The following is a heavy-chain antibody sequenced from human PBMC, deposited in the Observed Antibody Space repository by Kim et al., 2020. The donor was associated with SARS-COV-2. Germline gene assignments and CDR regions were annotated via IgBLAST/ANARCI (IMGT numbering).Heavy chain of an antibody. Sequence: GGSLRLSCAASGFTFSSYGMHWVRQAPGKGLEWVAVIWYDGSNKYYADSVKGRFTISRDNSKNTLYLQMNSLRAEDTAVYYCARDSTTFQDVDTAMALPEIDYYYYYGMDVWGQGTTVTVSS. J-gene: IGHJ6*02. V-gene: IGHV3-33*01. CDR3: ARDSTTFQDVDTAMALPEIDYYYYYGMDV. CDR2: IWYDGSNK. CDR1: GFTFSSYG. D-gene: IGHD5-18*01.